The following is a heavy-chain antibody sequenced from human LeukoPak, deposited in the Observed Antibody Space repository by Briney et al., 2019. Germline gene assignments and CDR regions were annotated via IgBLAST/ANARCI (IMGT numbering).Heavy chain of an antibody. V-gene: IGHV4-30-2*01. CDR1: GGSISSGGYS. Sequence: SETLSLTCAVSGGSISSGGYSWSWIRQPPGKGLEWIGYIYHSGSTYYNPSLKSRVTISVDTSKNQFSLKLSSVTAADTAVYYCARARLSDWGSLTDWGQGTLVTVSS. CDR3: ARARLSDWGSLTD. D-gene: IGHD3/OR15-3a*01. CDR2: IYHSGST. J-gene: IGHJ4*02.